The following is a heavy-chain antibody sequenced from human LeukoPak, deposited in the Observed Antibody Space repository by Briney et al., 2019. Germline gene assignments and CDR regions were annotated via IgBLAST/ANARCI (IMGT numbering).Heavy chain of an antibody. CDR2: FDPEDGET. Sequence: ASVKVSCKVSGYTLTELSMHWVRQAPGKGLEWMGGFDPEDGETIYAQKVQGRVTMTEDTSTDTAYMELSSLRSEDTAVYYCATVQRIHGGYGDYVLDYWGQGTLVTVSS. D-gene: IGHD4-17*01. CDR3: ATVQRIHGGYGDYVLDY. V-gene: IGHV1-24*01. CDR1: GYTLTELS. J-gene: IGHJ4*02.